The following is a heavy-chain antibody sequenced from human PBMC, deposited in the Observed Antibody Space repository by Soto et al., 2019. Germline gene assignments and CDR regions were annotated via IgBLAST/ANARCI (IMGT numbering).Heavy chain of an antibody. Sequence: QVQLVQSGAEVKKPGSSVKVSCKASGGTFSSYAISWVRQAPGQGLEWMGGIIPIFGTANYAQKFQGRVTITADESTSTAYMELSSLRSEDTAVYYCVAPGGSSSSPYYYYGMDVWGQGTTVTVSS. J-gene: IGHJ6*02. CDR2: IIPIFGTA. CDR1: GGTFSSYA. CDR3: VAPGGSSSSPYYYYGMDV. V-gene: IGHV1-69*01. D-gene: IGHD6-6*01.